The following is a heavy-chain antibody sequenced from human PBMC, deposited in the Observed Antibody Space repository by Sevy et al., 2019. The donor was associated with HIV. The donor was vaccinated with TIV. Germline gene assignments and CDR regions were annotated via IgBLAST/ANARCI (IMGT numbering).Heavy chain of an antibody. CDR2: VSYDGSSK. CDR1: GFTFRNFG. CDR3: ARGGSGDYYYYGVDV. J-gene: IGHJ6*02. D-gene: IGHD3-10*01. V-gene: IGHV3-30*03. Sequence: GGSLRLSCVGSGFTFRNFGVHWLRQAPGKGLEWVSVVSYDGSSKYYVDSVKGRFIVSRDNSKNTLYLQMNSLRTEDTAVYYCARGGSGDYYYYGVDVWGQGTTVTVS.